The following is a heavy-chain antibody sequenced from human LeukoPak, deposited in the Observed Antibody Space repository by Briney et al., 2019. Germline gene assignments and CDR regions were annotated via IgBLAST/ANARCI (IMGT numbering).Heavy chain of an antibody. CDR1: GFTLRSAA. CDR2: ISTTSNEI. V-gene: IGHV3-21*01. CDR3: ARDLYYFGSETYYRSDAFDI. J-gene: IGHJ3*02. D-gene: IGHD3-10*01. Sequence: GGSLRLSCAASGFTLRSAAMSWVRQAPGKGLEWVSVISTTSNEIYYADSVKGRFTISRDNSKNSLYLQMYRLRAEDTAVYYCARDLYYFGSETYYRSDAFDIWGQGTMVTVSA.